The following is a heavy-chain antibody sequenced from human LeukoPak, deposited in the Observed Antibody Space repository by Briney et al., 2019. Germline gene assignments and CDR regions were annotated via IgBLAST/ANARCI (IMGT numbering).Heavy chain of an antibody. V-gene: IGHV3-21*01. Sequence: PGGSLRLSCAASGFTFSSYSMNWVRQAPGKGLEWVSFISSISNYINYADSVKGRFTISRDNAKNSLYLQMNSLRAEDTAVYYCARGDYYDSSGYLDYWGQGTLVTVSS. CDR3: ARGDYYDSSGYLDY. J-gene: IGHJ4*02. CDR1: GFTFSSYS. CDR2: ISSISNYI. D-gene: IGHD3-22*01.